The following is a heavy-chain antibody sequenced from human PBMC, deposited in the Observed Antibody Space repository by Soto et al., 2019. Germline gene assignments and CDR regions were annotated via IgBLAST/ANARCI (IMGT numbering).Heavy chain of an antibody. V-gene: IGHV1-8*01. Sequence: QVQLVQSGAEVKKPGATVKVSCKASGYTFTSYDINWARQATGQGLQWMGWMKPNSGNTGYAQKFQGRCTMTGNTSISTAYMELRRLRSEETAEYYCAGGWYFDYWGQGTLVTVSS. J-gene: IGHJ4*02. CDR3: AGGWYFDY. CDR2: MKPNSGNT. CDR1: GYTFTSYD.